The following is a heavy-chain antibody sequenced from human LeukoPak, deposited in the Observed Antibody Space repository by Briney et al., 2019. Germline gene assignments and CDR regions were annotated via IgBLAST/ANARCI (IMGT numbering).Heavy chain of an antibody. CDR2: ISPDGSTT. J-gene: IGHJ4*02. V-gene: IGHV3-74*03. Sequence: PGGSLRLSCAASGFTFSRYWMHWVRQAPGKGLMWVSRISPDGSTTLYADSVKGRFTISRDNSKNTLYLQMNSLSAEDTAVYYCARDRVNWNDVGGLFDYWGQGTLVTVSS. CDR3: ARDRVNWNDVGGLFDY. D-gene: IGHD1-1*01. CDR1: GFTFSRYW.